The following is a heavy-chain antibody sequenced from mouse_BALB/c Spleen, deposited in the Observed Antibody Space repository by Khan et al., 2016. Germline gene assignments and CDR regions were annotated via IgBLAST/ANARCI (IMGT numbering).Heavy chain of an antibody. D-gene: IGHD1-1*01. Sequence: EVKLLESGGGLVQPGGSLKLSCAASGFDFSSYWMSWVRQAPGKGLEWIGEINPDSSTINYTPSLKDKFIISRDNATNTLYLQMSRVRSEDTALXYCARLCYDGSGDYWGRGTTLSVAS. CDR3: ARLCYDGSGDY. CDR1: GFDFSSYW. V-gene: IGHV4-1*02. CDR2: INPDSSTI. J-gene: IGHJ2*01.